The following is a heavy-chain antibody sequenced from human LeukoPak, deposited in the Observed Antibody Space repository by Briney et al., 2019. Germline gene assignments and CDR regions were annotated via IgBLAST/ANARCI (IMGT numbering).Heavy chain of an antibody. CDR1: GYTFTSYG. CDR3: ARDPRGLGMSFDY. Sequence: ASVKVSCKASGYTFTSYGISWVRQAPGQGLEWMGWISAYNGNTNYAQELQGRVTMTTDTFTSTAYMELRSLRSDDTAVYYCARDPRGLGMSFDYWGQGTLVAVSS. V-gene: IGHV1-18*01. J-gene: IGHJ4*02. D-gene: IGHD7-27*01. CDR2: ISAYNGNT.